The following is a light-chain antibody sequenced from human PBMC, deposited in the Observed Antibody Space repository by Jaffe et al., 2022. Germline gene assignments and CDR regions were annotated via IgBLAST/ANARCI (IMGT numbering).Light chain of an antibody. CDR2: WAS. Sequence: DIVMTQSPDSLAVSLGARATINCKSSQSVLYSSNNKNYLAWYQQKPGQPPKLLISWASTRESGVPDRFSGSGSGTDFTLTISSLQAEDVAVYYCQQYYSAPDTFGQGTKLEIK. CDR3: QQYYSAPDT. V-gene: IGKV4-1*01. J-gene: IGKJ2*01. CDR1: QSVLYSSNNKNY.